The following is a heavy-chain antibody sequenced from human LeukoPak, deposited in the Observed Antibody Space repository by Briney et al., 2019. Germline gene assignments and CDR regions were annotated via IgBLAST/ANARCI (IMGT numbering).Heavy chain of an antibody. CDR1: GFTFSNYY. Sequence: ASVKVSCKASGFTFSNYYIHWVRQAPGQGLEWMGWINPDTGGSNYAQKCQGRVTMTRDTSISTAYMELSGLRSDDTAVYYCARDSGNYYHKSASKFDPWGQGALVTVSS. J-gene: IGHJ5*02. D-gene: IGHD3-22*01. V-gene: IGHV1-2*02. CDR3: ARDSGNYYHKSASKFDP. CDR2: INPDTGGS.